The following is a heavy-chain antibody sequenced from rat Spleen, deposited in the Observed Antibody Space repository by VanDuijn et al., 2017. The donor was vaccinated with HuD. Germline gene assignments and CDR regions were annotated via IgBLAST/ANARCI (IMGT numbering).Heavy chain of an antibody. CDR3: ARRGIAAIGNWFSS. V-gene: IGHV5-29*01. CDR1: GFTFSNYG. J-gene: IGHJ3*01. D-gene: IGHD1-2*01. CDR2: INYDATST. Sequence: EVQLVESGGGLVQPGRSLKLSCAASGFTFSNYGMAWVRQAPAKGLEWVSTINYDATSTHYRDSVKGRFTVSRDNAKSTLSLQMDSLRSEDTATYYCARRGIAAIGNWFSSWGQGTLVTVSS.